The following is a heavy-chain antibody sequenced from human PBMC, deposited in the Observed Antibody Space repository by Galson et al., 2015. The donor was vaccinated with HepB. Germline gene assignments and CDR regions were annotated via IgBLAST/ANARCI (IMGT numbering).Heavy chain of an antibody. J-gene: IGHJ6*02. CDR2: ISYDGSNK. D-gene: IGHD5-18*01. Sequence: SLRLSCAASGFTFSSYGMHWVRQAPGKGLEWVAVISYDGSNKYYADSVKGRFTISRDNSKNTLYLQMNSLRAEDTAVYYCAKDKAAYSYEGMDVWGQGTTVTVSS. V-gene: IGHV3-30*18. CDR1: GFTFSSYG. CDR3: AKDKAAYSYEGMDV.